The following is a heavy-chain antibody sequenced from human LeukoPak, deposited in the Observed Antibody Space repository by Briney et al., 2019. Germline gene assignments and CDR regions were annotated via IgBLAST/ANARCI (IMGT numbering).Heavy chain of an antibody. CDR2: IKQDGSEK. Sequence: QSGGSLRLSCVASGFTFSSYRMSWVRQAPGKGLEWVANIKQDGSEKYYVDSVKGRFTISRDNAKNSLYLQMNSLRAEDTAVYYCARRNDYSNYFSYWGQGTLVTVSS. CDR3: ARRNDYSNYFSY. V-gene: IGHV3-7*01. D-gene: IGHD4-11*01. CDR1: GFTFSSYR. J-gene: IGHJ4*02.